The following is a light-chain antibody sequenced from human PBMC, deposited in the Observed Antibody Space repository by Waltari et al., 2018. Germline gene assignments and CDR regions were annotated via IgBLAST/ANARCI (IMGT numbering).Light chain of an antibody. CDR2: DVS. J-gene: IGLJ3*02. V-gene: IGLV2-11*01. CDR1: GSDVGISTS. CDR3: CSYAGSYEV. Sequence: QSALTQPRSVSGSPGQSVTISCTGTGSDVGISTSVSWYQQHPDKAPKLMIYDVSRRPSGVPDRFSGSKSGNTASLTISGLQAEDEADYYCCSYAGSYEVFGGGTKLTVL.